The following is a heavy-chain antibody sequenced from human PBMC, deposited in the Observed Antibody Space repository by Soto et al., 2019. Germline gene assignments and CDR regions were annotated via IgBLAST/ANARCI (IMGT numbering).Heavy chain of an antibody. Sequence: EVQLVESGGGLVQPGRSLRLSCTASGFTFGDYAMSWFRLAPGKGLEWVGFIRSKAYGGTTEYAASVKGRFTISRDDSKSIAYLQMNSLKTEDTAVYYCTRDIGGCSSTSCYVDYWGQGTLVTVSS. J-gene: IGHJ4*02. CDR3: TRDIGGCSSTSCYVDY. CDR1: GFTFGDYA. D-gene: IGHD2-2*01. CDR2: IRSKAYGGTT. V-gene: IGHV3-49*03.